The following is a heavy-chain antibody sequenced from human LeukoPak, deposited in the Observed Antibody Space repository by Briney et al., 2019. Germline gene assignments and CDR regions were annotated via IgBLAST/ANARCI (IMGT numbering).Heavy chain of an antibody. CDR2: VGGGDDA. V-gene: IGHV3-23*01. D-gene: IGHD1-7*01. CDR1: GTSFNIHA. CDR3: AKDATPRNAIWDYFDL. Sequence: PGGSLRLSCAASGTSFNIHAMHWVRQAPGKGLEWVSSVGGGDDAHYADSVKGRFTVSRDDSKNTVYLQMNTLRGEDTAMYYCAKDATPRNAIWDYFDLWGQGTLVTVSS. J-gene: IGHJ5*02.